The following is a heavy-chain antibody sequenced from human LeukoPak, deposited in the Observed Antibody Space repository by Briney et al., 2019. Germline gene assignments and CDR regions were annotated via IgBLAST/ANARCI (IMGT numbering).Heavy chain of an antibody. CDR2: IYSGGST. D-gene: IGHD1-26*01. Sequence: GGSLRLSCAASGFTVSSNYMSWVRQAPGKGLEWVSVIYSGGSTYYADSVKGRFTISRDNSKNTLYLQMNSLRAGDTAVYYCARESLSGSYYDPWGQGTLVTVSS. V-gene: IGHV3-53*05. J-gene: IGHJ5*02. CDR3: ARESLSGSYYDP. CDR1: GFTVSSNY.